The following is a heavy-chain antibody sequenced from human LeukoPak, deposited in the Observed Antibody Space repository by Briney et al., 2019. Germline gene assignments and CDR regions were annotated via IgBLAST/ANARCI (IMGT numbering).Heavy chain of an antibody. J-gene: IGHJ6*02. CDR2: ISWKSGSI. V-gene: IGHV3-9*01. Sequence: GGSLRLSCAASGFTLDDYAMHWVRQAPGKGLEWVSGISWKSGSIGYADSVKGRFTISRDNAKNSLYLQMDSLRAEDTALYYCAKDKSHSSWTSRFYYYAMGVWGQGTTVTVSS. CDR1: GFTLDDYA. CDR3: AKDKSHSSWTSRFYYYAMGV. D-gene: IGHD6-13*01.